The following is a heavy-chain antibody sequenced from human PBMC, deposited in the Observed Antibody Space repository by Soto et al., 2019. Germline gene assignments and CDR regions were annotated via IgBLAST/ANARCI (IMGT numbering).Heavy chain of an antibody. D-gene: IGHD3-16*01. Sequence: GGSLRLSCAASGFTFSSYGMHWVRQAPGKGLEWVAVISYDGSNKYYADSVKGRFTISRDNSKNTLYLQWSSLKASDTAMYYCARRSQDPGVMNYYYYYMDVWGKGTTVTVSS. CDR2: ISYDGSNK. CDR1: GFTFSSYG. V-gene: IGHV3-30*03. J-gene: IGHJ6*03. CDR3: ARRSQDPGVMNYYYYYMDV.